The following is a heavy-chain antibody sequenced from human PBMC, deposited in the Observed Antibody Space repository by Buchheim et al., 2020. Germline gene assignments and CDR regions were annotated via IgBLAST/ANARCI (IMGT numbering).Heavy chain of an antibody. Sequence: EAQLSESGGGLVQRGGSLRLSCGASGFTFSAYAMSWVRQAPGKGLEWVSGINWNGGSTGYAESVKGRFTISRDNAKNSLYLQMNSLRAEDTALYHCARERGSYCSSTSCYKDYWGQGTL. CDR2: INWNGGST. D-gene: IGHD2-2*02. V-gene: IGHV3-20*01. CDR1: GFTFSAYA. CDR3: ARERGSYCSSTSCYKDY. J-gene: IGHJ4*02.